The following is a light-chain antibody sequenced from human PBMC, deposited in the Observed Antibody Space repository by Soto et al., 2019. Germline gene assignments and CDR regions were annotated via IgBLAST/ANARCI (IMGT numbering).Light chain of an antibody. Sequence: DIQMTQSPSSLSASVGDRVTITCRASQSISSYLNWYQQKTAKAPKLLIYAAASCQSGVPSRFSGSGSGTDDTLTISSLQPEDFATYYCQQSYSTPWTFGQGTKVDIK. CDR3: QQSYSTPWT. CDR1: QSISSY. J-gene: IGKJ1*01. CDR2: AAA. V-gene: IGKV1-39*01.